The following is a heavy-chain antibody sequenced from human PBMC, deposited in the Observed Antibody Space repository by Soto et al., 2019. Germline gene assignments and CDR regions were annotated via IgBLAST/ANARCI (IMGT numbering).Heavy chain of an antibody. Sequence: ASVKVSCKASGYTFTSYAMHWVRQAPGQRLEWMGWINAGNGNTKYSQKFQGRVTITRDTSASTAYMELSSLRSEDTAVYYCASGYSGYENWGTFDYWGQGTLVTVSS. CDR3: ASGYSGYENWGTFDY. CDR1: GYTFTSYA. V-gene: IGHV1-3*01. J-gene: IGHJ4*02. D-gene: IGHD5-12*01. CDR2: INAGNGNT.